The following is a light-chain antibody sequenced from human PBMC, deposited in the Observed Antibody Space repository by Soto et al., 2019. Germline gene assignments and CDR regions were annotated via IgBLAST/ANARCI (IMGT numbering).Light chain of an antibody. J-gene: IGKJ2*01. V-gene: IGKV3-15*01. CDR1: QSLNNN. CDR2: GAS. CDR3: QQYNKLPPYT. Sequence: EIVMTQSPATLSVSPGERATLSCRASQSLNNNLAWYQQKPGQAPRLLISGASTKATGIPARFSGTGSGAELLLAISGLQSEDLAVYYCQQYNKLPPYTVGQGTKLEIK.